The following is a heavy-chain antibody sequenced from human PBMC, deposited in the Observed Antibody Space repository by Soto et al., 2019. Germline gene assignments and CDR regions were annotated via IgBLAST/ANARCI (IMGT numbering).Heavy chain of an antibody. V-gene: IGHV4-34*01. CDR2: INHSGST. J-gene: IGHJ5*02. CDR3: AREAPIGSRYCSSTSCYQIHNWFDP. Sequence: PSETLSLTCAVYGGSFSGYYWSWIRQPPGKGLEWIGEINHSGSTNYNPSLKSRVTISVDTSKNQFSLKLSSVTAADTAVYYCAREAPIGSRYCSSTSCYQIHNWFDPWGQGTVVTVSS. CDR1: GGSFSGYY. D-gene: IGHD2-2*01.